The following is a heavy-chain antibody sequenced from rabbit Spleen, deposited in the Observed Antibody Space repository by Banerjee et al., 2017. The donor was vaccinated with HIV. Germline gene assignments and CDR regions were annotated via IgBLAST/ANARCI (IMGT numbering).Heavy chain of an antibody. V-gene: IGHV1S45*01. J-gene: IGHJ4*01. CDR1: GFSFSSGYY. D-gene: IGHD5-1*01. CDR3: ARDLVAAIGWNFNL. Sequence: QEQLEESGGDLVKPGASLTLTCTASGFSFSSGYYVSWVRQAPGKGLELIGCIYTADGDTYYASWAKGRFTVSKTSSTTVTLQMTSLTAADTATYFCARDLVAAIGWNFNLWGPGTLVTVS. CDR2: IYTADGDT.